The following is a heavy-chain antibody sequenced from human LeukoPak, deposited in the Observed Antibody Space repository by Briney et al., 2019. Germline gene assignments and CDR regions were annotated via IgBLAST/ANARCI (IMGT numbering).Heavy chain of an antibody. CDR1: GFTFSTFW. CDR3: ARAIQFGGYLDF. D-gene: IGHD2-15*01. J-gene: IGHJ4*02. V-gene: IGHV3-74*01. Sequence: GGSLRLSCAASGFTFSTFWMHWVRQAPGKGLVWVSRINSDGSSTSYADSVKGRFTISRDNAKNTLYLQMNSLRAEDTAVYYCARAIQFGGYLDFWGQGTLVTVSS. CDR2: INSDGSST.